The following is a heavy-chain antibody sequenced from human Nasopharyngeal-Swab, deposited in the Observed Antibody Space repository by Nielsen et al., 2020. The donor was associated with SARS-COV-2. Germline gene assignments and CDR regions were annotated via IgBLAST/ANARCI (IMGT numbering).Heavy chain of an antibody. CDR2: ISSSSSYT. J-gene: IGHJ6*02. CDR3: ARGPHSSRGYYGMDV. Sequence: GGSLRLSCAASGFTFSSYAMSWIRQAPGKGLEWVSYISSSSSYTNYADSVKGRFTISRDNAKNSLYLQMNSLRAEDTAVYYCARGPHSSRGYYGMDVWGQGTTVTVSS. D-gene: IGHD6-13*01. CDR1: GFTFSSYA. V-gene: IGHV3-11*05.